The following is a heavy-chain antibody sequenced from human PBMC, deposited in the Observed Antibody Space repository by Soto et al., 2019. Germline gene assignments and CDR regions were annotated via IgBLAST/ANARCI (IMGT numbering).Heavy chain of an antibody. Sequence: QVQLQESGPGLVKPSQTLSLTCTVSGGSISSGGYYWSWIRQHPGKGLEWIGYIYYSGSTYYNPSLKRRVTISVDTSKNQFSLKLSSVTAADTAVYYCARWDLARVNRYFDYWGQGTLVTVSS. CDR3: ARWDLARVNRYFDY. J-gene: IGHJ4*02. CDR2: IYYSGST. V-gene: IGHV4-31*03. D-gene: IGHD1-26*01. CDR1: GGSISSGGYY.